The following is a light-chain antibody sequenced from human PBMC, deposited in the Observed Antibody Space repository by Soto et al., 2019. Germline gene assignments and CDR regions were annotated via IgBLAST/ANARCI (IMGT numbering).Light chain of an antibody. CDR2: GAS. V-gene: IGKV3-20*01. Sequence: EIVLTQSPGTLSLSPGERATLSCRASQSVSSAYLVWYQQKPGQAPRLLIYGASSRATGIPDRFSGSGSGTDFTLTISRLGPEDFAVYYCQHYGSSWTLGQGTKVEIK. CDR3: QHYGSSWT. J-gene: IGKJ1*01. CDR1: QSVSSAY.